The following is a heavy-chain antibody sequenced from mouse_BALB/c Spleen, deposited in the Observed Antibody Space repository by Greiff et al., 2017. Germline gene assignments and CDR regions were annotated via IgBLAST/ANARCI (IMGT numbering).Heavy chain of an antibody. CDR2: IWAGGST. CDR1: GFSLTSYG. J-gene: IGHJ3*01. CDR3: AIKEDGNSLDWIAY. D-gene: IGHD2-1*01. Sequence: VQLKESGPGLVAPSQSLSITCTVSGFSLTSYGVHWVRQPPGKGLEWLGVIWAGGSTNYNSALMSRLSISKDNSKSQVFLKMNSLQTDDTAMYCCAIKEDGNSLDWIAYWGQGTLVTVSA. V-gene: IGHV2-9*02.